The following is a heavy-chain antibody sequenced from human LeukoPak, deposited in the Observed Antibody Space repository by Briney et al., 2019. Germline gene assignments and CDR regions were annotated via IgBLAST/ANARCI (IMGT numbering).Heavy chain of an antibody. CDR2: IYYSGST. CDR1: GGSISSSSYY. Sequence: PSETLSLTCTVSGGSISSSSYYWGWIRQPPGKGLEWIGSIYYSGSTYYNPSLKSRVTISVDTSKNQFSLKLSSVTAADTAVYYCARERGLIDREGYGSGTQRDYWGQGTLVTVSS. D-gene: IGHD3-10*01. J-gene: IGHJ4*02. V-gene: IGHV4-39*07. CDR3: ARERGLIDREGYGSGTQRDY.